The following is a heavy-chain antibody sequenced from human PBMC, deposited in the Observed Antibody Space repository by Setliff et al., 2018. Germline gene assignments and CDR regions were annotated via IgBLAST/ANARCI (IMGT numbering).Heavy chain of an antibody. CDR3: ARVPSYGSGSFYYYYYGMDV. D-gene: IGHD3-10*01. J-gene: IGHJ6*02. CDR1: GGSISSSSYY. CDR2: IYYSGST. Sequence: PSETLSLTCTVSGGSISSSSYYWGWIRQPPGKGLEWIGSIYYSGSTYYNPSLKSRVTISVDTSKNQFSLKLSSVTAADTAVYYCARVPSYGSGSFYYYYYGMDVGGQGTTVTVSS. V-gene: IGHV4-39*07.